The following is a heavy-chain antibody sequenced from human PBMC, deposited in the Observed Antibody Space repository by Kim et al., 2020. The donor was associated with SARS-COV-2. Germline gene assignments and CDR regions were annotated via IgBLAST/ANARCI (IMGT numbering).Heavy chain of an antibody. D-gene: IGHD6-19*01. CDR3: AKDQQGQWLVKDDAFDI. Sequence: VKVRFTISRDNSKNTLYLQMNSLRAEDTAVYYCAKDQQGQWLVKDDAFDIWGQGTMVTVSS. J-gene: IGHJ3*02. V-gene: IGHV3-30*02.